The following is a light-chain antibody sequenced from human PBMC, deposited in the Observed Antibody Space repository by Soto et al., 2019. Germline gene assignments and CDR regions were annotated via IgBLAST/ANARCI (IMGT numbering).Light chain of an antibody. CDR3: PQYNNSPPIT. Sequence: EIVMTQSPATLSLSPGERATLSCRASQSVSSNLAWYQQKPGQAPRLLIYVASTRATGIPARFSASGSGTEFTLTISSLQSQDFAVYYCPQYNNSPPITVGQGTRLEVK. CDR2: VAS. CDR1: QSVSSN. V-gene: IGKV3-15*01. J-gene: IGKJ5*01.